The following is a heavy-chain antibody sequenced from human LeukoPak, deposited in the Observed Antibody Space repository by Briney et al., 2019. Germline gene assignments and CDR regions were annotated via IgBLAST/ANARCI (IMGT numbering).Heavy chain of an antibody. Sequence: GGSLRLTCAASGFTFSRFALHWVRQAPGKGLEWVAVISYDGTNKYYADSVKGRFTISRDNAKNSLYLQMNSLRAEDTAVYYCARDSSGWYYFDYWGQGILVTVSS. J-gene: IGHJ4*02. D-gene: IGHD6-19*01. CDR3: ARDSSGWYYFDY. V-gene: IGHV3-30*03. CDR2: ISYDGTNK. CDR1: GFTFSRFA.